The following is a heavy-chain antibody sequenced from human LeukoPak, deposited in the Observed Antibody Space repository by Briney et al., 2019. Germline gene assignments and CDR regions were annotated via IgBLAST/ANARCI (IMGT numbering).Heavy chain of an antibody. V-gene: IGHV3-30-3*01. CDR2: ISYDGSNK. J-gene: IGHJ5*02. CDR1: GFTFSSYA. Sequence: GRSLRLSCAASGFTFSSYAMHWVRQAPGKGLEWVAVISYDGSNKYYADSVKGRFTISRDSSKNTLYLQMNSLRAEDTAVYYCARDWIGKTSINWFDPWGQGTLVTVSS. D-gene: IGHD2-2*03. CDR3: ARDWIGKTSINWFDP.